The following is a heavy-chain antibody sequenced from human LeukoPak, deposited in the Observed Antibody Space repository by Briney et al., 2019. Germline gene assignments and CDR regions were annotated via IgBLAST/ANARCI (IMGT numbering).Heavy chain of an antibody. CDR1: GYTFTSYA. D-gene: IGHD6-13*01. CDR3: ARPGIAAAAPVAEYFQH. Sequence: ASVKVSCKASGYTFTSYAMHWVRQAPGQRLEWMGWINAGNGNTKYSQKFRGRVTITRDTSASTAYMELSSLRSEDTAVYYCARPGIAAAAPVAEYFQHWGQGTLVTVSS. J-gene: IGHJ1*01. V-gene: IGHV1-3*01. CDR2: INAGNGNT.